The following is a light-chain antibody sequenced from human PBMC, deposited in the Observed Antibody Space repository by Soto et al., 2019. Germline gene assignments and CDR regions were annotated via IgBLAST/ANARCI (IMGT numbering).Light chain of an antibody. V-gene: IGKV1-39*01. Sequence: DIQMTQSPSSLSASVGDRVTITCRASQSISNYLNWYQQKPGKAPKLLIYAASSLPSGVPSRFSGSGSGTDFTLTISSLQPEDFATYSCQQSYTTLFTFGPGTNVDI. J-gene: IGKJ3*01. CDR1: QSISNY. CDR2: AAS. CDR3: QQSYTTLFT.